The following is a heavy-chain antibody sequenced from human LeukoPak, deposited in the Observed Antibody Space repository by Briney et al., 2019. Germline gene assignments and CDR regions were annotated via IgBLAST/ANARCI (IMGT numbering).Heavy chain of an antibody. CDR1: GFTFSSYE. J-gene: IGHJ4*02. Sequence: GGSLRLSRAASGFTFSSYEMNWVRLAAGKGLEGVSYISSGGSTIYYADSVKGLFTISRDNAKNSMYRQINSVRAEDTAVYYCARALNRVWGSYRYPYYVAHWGQGTLVTVSS. V-gene: IGHV3-48*03. CDR2: ISSGGSTI. D-gene: IGHD3-16*02. CDR3: ARALNRVWGSYRYPYYVAH.